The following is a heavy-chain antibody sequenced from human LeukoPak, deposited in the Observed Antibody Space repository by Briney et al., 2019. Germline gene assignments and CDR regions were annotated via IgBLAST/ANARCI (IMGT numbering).Heavy chain of an antibody. CDR3: ARGSYAEGAAFDI. CDR2: IYHSGST. CDR1: GGSISSGGYS. D-gene: IGHD1-26*01. V-gene: IGHV4-30-2*01. Sequence: SETLSLTCAVSGGSISSGGYSWSWIRQPPGKGLEWIGYIYHSGSTYYNPSLKSRVTISVDRSKNQFSLKLSSVTAADTAVYYYARGSYAEGAAFDIWGQGTMVTVSS. J-gene: IGHJ3*02.